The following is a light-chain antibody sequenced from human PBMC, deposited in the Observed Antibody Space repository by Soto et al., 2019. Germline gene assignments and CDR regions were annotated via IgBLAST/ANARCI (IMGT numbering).Light chain of an antibody. Sequence: SVLTQSQATRALSRGERATLSCRASQSSSSYLAWYQQNPGQAPRLLIYDASNRATGIPARFSCSGSGTDFPLTITSLAPEDFGVYYCQQRSNGPLTVAGGTKVDIK. CDR3: QQRSNGPLT. V-gene: IGKV3-11*01. CDR1: QSSSSY. J-gene: IGKJ4*01. CDR2: DAS.